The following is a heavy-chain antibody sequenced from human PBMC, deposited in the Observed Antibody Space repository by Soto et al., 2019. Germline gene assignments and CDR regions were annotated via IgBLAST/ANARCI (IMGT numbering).Heavy chain of an antibody. V-gene: IGHV1-2*02. Sequence: GASVKVSCKASGYTFTSYAMHWVRQAPGQGLEWMGWINPNSGGTNYAQKFQGGVTMTRDTSISTAYMELSRLRSDDTAVYYCARDNTGVWQLGSWGQGTLVTVSS. CDR1: GYTFTSYA. J-gene: IGHJ5*02. D-gene: IGHD6-6*01. CDR3: ARDNTGVWQLGS. CDR2: INPNSGGT.